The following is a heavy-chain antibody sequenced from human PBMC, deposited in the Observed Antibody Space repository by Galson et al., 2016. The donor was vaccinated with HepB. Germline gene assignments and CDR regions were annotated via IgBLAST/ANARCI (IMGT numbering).Heavy chain of an antibody. CDR2: IYYRSEWFS. CDR1: GDSVSNNAAT. Sequence: CAISGDSVSNNAATWSWIRQSPSRGLEWLGRIYYRSEWFSDSAVSVKSRIMITPDPSKNQFALHLRSVTPEDTGVYFCTRDRWVSGGYSTSPLYFSGMDVWGPGTTVTVSS. CDR3: TRDRWVSGGYSTSPLYFSGMDV. V-gene: IGHV6-1*01. J-gene: IGHJ6*02. D-gene: IGHD3-9*01.